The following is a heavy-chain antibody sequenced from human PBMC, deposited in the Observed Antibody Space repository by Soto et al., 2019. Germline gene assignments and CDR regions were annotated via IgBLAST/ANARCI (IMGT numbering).Heavy chain of an antibody. CDR2: IYWDDDK. CDR1: GFSLSTSGVG. D-gene: IGHD5-18*01. J-gene: IGHJ4*02. Sequence: QITLTESGPTLVKPTQTLTLTCTFSGFSLSTSGVGVGWIRQPPGKALEWLALIYWDDDKRYSPSLKSRLTITKDTSKNHVVLTMTNMDPVDTATYYCARFIQLGYFDYWGQGTLVTVSA. V-gene: IGHV2-5*02. CDR3: ARFIQLGYFDY.